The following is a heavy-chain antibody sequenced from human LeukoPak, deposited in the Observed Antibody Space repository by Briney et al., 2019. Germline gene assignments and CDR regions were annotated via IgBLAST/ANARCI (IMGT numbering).Heavy chain of an antibody. J-gene: IGHJ6*02. V-gene: IGHV3-11*01. CDR1: GFTFSNYY. CDR3: ARRHYYYYGMDV. CDR2: VSQSGSTI. Sequence: GGSLRLSCTASGFTFSNYYMGWLRQAPGKGLEWLSYVSQSGSTIYYADSVKGRFTISRDNAKNSLYLQMNSLRAEDTAVYYCARRHYYYYGMDVWGQGTTVTVSS.